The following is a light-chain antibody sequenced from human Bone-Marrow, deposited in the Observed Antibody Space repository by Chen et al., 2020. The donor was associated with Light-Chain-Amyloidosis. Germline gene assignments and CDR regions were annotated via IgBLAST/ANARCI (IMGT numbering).Light chain of an antibody. J-gene: IGKJ2*01. V-gene: IGKV3-11*01. CDR3: QERTNWPLYT. CDR2: DAS. Sequence: EIVLTQSPATLSFSPGERAALSCRASQRISKFLAWYQHKPGQAPRLLIYDASIRATGIPARFSGSGSGTDFTLTINSLEPEDFAVYYCQERTNWPLYTFGQGTKLEI. CDR1: QRISKF.